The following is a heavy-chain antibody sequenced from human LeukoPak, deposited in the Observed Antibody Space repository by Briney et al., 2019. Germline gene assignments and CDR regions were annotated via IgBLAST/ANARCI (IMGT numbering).Heavy chain of an antibody. J-gene: IGHJ4*02. D-gene: IGHD1-26*01. CDR3: ASSSTEATTDVGTVDY. CDR1: GGSISSSSYY. Sequence: PSETLSLTCTVSGGSISSSSYYWGWIRQPPGKGLEWIVSIYYSGSTYYNPSLKSRVTISVDTSKNQFSLKLSSVTAADTAVHYCASSSTEATTDVGTVDYWGQGTLVTVSS. CDR2: IYYSGST. V-gene: IGHV4-39*01.